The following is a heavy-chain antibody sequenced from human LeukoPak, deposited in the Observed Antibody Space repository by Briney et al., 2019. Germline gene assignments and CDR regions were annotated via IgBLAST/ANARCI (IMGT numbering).Heavy chain of an antibody. J-gene: IGHJ4*02. V-gene: IGHV5-51*01. D-gene: IGHD3-22*01. CDR3: VRAWDSSGYSFDY. CDR2: IYPGDSDT. Sequence: GESLKISCKGSGYSFTSYWIGWVRQMPGKGLEWMGIIYPGDSDTRYSPSFQGQVTISADKSISTAYLQWSSLKASDTAMYYCVRAWDSSGYSFDYWGQGTLVTVSS. CDR1: GYSFTSYW.